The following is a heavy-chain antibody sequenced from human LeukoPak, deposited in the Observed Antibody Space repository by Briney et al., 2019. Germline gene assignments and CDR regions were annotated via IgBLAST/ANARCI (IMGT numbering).Heavy chain of an antibody. D-gene: IGHD3-3*01. CDR3: AKGPTQVLRFLRDGKTYFMDV. V-gene: IGHV3-33*06. J-gene: IGHJ6*03. Sequence: GGSLRLSCAASGFTFSHYGVHWVRQAPGRGLECVAAIWYDGKHQYYADSVKGRFNISRDNPKNRLYLQMNSLRVEDTAVYYCAKGPTQVLRFLRDGKTYFMDVWGKGTSVLVSS. CDR1: GFTFSHYG. CDR2: IWYDGKHQ.